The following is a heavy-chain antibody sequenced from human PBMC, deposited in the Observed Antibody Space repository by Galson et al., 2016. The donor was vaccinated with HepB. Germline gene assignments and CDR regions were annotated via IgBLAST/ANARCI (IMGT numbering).Heavy chain of an antibody. CDR3: AKDYDNIRYFEFYFFDD. CDR1: GFTFRNYA. J-gene: IGHJ4*02. Sequence: SLRLSCAASGFTFRNYAMSWVRQAPGKGLEWVSGISGSGGITHYADSVKGRFTISRDNSKNTLYLYMNSLRAEDTAVYYCAKDYDNIRYFEFYFFDDWGQGTLVTVSS. D-gene: IGHD3-9*01. CDR2: ISGSGGIT. V-gene: IGHV3-23*01.